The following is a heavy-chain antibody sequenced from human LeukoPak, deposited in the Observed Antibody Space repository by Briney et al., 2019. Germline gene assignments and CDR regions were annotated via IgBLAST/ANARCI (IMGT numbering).Heavy chain of an antibody. Sequence: ASVKVSCKASGYAFTSYGISWGREGPGQGVEWMGWISAYNGNTNYAQKLQGRVTMTTDTSTSTAYMELRSLRSDDTAVYYCARSGDYPFGYWGQGTLVTVSS. CDR3: ARSGDYPFGY. CDR2: ISAYNGNT. V-gene: IGHV1-18*01. D-gene: IGHD3-10*01. J-gene: IGHJ4*02. CDR1: GYAFTSYG.